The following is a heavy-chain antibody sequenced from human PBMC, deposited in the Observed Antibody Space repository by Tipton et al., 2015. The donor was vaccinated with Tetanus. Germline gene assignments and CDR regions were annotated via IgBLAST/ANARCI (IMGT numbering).Heavy chain of an antibody. CDR3: ARVFVGVYAFDI. CDR1: GGSIGSSNW. D-gene: IGHD1-26*01. J-gene: IGHJ3*02. V-gene: IGHV4-4*02. Sequence: SLRLSCAVSGGSIGSSNWWSWVRQPPGKGLEWIGEIYHSGSTNYNPSLKSRVTISVDKSKNHFSLKLSSVTAADTAVYYCARVFVGVYAFDIWGQGTVVTVSS. CDR2: IYHSGST.